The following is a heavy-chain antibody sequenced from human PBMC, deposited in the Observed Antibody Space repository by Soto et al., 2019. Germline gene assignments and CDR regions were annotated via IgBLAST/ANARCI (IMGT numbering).Heavy chain of an antibody. Sequence: GPTLVNDTETLALTCTVSGFSLSNARMGVSWIRQPPGKALEWLAHIFSNDEKSYSTSLKSRLTISKDTSKSQVVLTMTNMDPVDTATYYCARIRRDGYNLYYFDYWGQGTLVTVSS. CDR1: GFSLSNARMG. CDR3: ARIRRDGYNLYYFDY. D-gene: IGHD5-12*01. J-gene: IGHJ4*02. CDR2: IFSNDEK. V-gene: IGHV2-26*01.